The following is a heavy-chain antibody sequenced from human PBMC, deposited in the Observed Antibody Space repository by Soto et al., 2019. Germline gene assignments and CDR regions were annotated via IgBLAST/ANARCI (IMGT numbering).Heavy chain of an antibody. V-gene: IGHV4-38-2*01. J-gene: IGHJ3*01. Sequence: LTCAVSGFFISSGNYWGWIRKPPGKGLEWIGSIFHGGNTYYNPSLKSRVTISVDMSKNQFSLKLNSVTAADTAVYYCARARWYDAFDVWGQGTVVTVSS. CDR2: IFHGGNT. CDR3: ARARWYDAFDV. CDR1: GFFISSGNY. D-gene: IGHD2-15*01.